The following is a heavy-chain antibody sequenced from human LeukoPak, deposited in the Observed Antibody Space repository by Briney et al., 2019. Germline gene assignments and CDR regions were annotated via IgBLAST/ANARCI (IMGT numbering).Heavy chain of an antibody. J-gene: IGHJ4*02. CDR3: ARDSGDF. V-gene: IGHV1-18*01. CDR1: GYTFSSHH. Sequence: GASVKVSCKAFGYTFSSHHISWVRQAPGQGLEWMGWISGYNGNTDYAQKLQGRVTMTTDTSTRTAYMELRSLRSDDTAVYYCARDSGDFWGQGTLVTVSS. CDR2: ISGYNGNT.